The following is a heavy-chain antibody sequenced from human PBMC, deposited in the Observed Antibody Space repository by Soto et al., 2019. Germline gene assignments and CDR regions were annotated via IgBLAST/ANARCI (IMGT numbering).Heavy chain of an antibody. D-gene: IGHD4-4*01. Sequence: ASVKVSFKPSGYTFTGYYIHWLRQAPGQGLEWMGWINPNSGATNYALKFQGRVTMTRDTSISAAYMELNSLTSDDTAVYYCARSRLTDYSIDYWGQGTLVTVSS. CDR1: GYTFTGYY. V-gene: IGHV1-2*02. J-gene: IGHJ4*02. CDR3: ARSRLTDYSIDY. CDR2: INPNSGAT.